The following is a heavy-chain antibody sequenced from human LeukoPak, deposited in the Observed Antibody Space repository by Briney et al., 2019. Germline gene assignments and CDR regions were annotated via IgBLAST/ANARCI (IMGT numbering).Heavy chain of an antibody. D-gene: IGHD3-22*01. CDR1: GRSISSYY. V-gene: IGHV4-59*01. Sequence: SETLSLTCTVSGRSISSYYWSWIRQPPGKGLEWIGYIYYSESINYNPSLKSRVTISVDTSKNQFSLKLSSVTAADTAVYYCARVPEHYYDSSGDAFDIWGQGTMVTVSS. J-gene: IGHJ3*02. CDR2: IYYSESI. CDR3: ARVPEHYYDSSGDAFDI.